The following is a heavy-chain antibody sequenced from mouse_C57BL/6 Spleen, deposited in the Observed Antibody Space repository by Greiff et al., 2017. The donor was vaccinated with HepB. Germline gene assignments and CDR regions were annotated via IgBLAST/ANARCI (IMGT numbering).Heavy chain of an antibody. CDR2: ISNGGGST. CDR3: ARHERTGWYFDV. CDR1: GFTFSDYY. J-gene: IGHJ1*03. V-gene: IGHV5-12*01. Sequence: EVQRVESGGGLVQPGGSLKLSCAASGFTFSDYYMYWVRQTPEKRLEWVAYISNGGGSTYYPDTVKGRFTISRDNAKNTLYLQMSRLKSEDTAMYYCARHERTGWYFDVWGTGTTVTVSS.